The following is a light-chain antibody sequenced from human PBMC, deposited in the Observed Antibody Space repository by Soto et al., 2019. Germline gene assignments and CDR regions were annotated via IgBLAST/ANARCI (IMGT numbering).Light chain of an antibody. Sequence: QSVLTQPPSASGTPGQRVTISCSGSSSNIGRNAVNWYQQLPGTAPKLLIFSNNERPSGVPDRFSGSKSGTSASLAISGLQSEDEADYYCTAWDDRLSGHVVFGGGTKLTVL. CDR3: TAWDDRLSGHVV. V-gene: IGLV1-44*01. J-gene: IGLJ2*01. CDR1: SSNIGRNA. CDR2: SNN.